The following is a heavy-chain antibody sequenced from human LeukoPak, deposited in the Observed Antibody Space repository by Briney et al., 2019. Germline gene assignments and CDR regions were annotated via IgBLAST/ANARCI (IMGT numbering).Heavy chain of an antibody. CDR2: FDPEDGET. D-gene: IGHD3-3*01. V-gene: IGHV1-24*01. Sequence: GASVKVSCKVSGYTLTELSMHWVRQAPGKGLEWMGGFDPEDGETIYAQKFQGRVTMTRDTSISTAYMELSRLRSDDTAVYYCARVPPRIFGVVTYLDYWGQGTLVTVSS. J-gene: IGHJ4*02. CDR3: ARVPPRIFGVVTYLDY. CDR1: GYTLTELS.